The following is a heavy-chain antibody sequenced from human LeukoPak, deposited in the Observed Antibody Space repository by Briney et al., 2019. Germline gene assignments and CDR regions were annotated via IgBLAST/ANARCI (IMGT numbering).Heavy chain of an antibody. J-gene: IGHJ3*01. CDR3: VTPRLHKGVFDF. D-gene: IGHD2-8*01. Sequence: PGGSLRLSCTASGFTFNTYGMDWVRQAPGRGLEWVAVISYDGTYKAYAASVRGRFTISRDNSPNRLFLQMNSLRAEATGVYYCVTPRLHKGVFDFWGQGTMVTVSS. CDR1: GFTFNTYG. V-gene: IGHV3-30*12. CDR2: ISYDGTYK.